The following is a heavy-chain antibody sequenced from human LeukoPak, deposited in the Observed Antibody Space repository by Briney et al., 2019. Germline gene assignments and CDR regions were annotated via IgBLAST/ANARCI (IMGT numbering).Heavy chain of an antibody. J-gene: IGHJ5*02. CDR3: ARGEDGWFDP. CDR2: IYYSGSA. V-gene: IGHV4-61*01. CDR1: GGSVSSGSYY. Sequence: SKTLSLTCTVSGGSVSSGSYYWSWIRQPPGKGLEWIGYIYYSGSANYNPSLKSRVTISVDTSKNQFSLKLSSVTAADTAVYYCARGEDGWFDPWGQGTLVTVSS.